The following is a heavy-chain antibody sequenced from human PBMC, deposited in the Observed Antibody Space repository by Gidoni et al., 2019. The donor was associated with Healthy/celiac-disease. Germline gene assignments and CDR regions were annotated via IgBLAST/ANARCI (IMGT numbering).Heavy chain of an antibody. CDR1: GGSISSSSYY. CDR3: ARIGRWLPLYYFDY. Sequence: QLQLQESGPGLVKPSETLSLTCTVSGGSISSSSYYWGWIRQPPGKGLEWIGSIYYSGSTYYNPSLKSRVTISVDTSKNQFSLKLSSVTAADTAVYYCARIGRWLPLYYFDYWGQGTLVTVSS. D-gene: IGHD4-17*01. CDR2: IYYSGST. V-gene: IGHV4-39*01. J-gene: IGHJ4*02.